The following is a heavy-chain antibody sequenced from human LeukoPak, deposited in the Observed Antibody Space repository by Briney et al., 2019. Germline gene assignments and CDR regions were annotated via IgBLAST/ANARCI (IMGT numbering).Heavy chain of an antibody. D-gene: IGHD2-15*01. CDR1: GFTFDDYG. CDR2: INWNGGST. V-gene: IGHV3-20*04. Sequence: GGSLRLSCAASGFTFDDYGMSWVRQAPGKGLEWVSGINWNGGSTGYADSVKGRFTISRDNAKSSMWLQMNSLRDEDTAVYYCARDQTPFYWGQGSLVTVSS. J-gene: IGHJ4*02. CDR3: ARDQTPFY.